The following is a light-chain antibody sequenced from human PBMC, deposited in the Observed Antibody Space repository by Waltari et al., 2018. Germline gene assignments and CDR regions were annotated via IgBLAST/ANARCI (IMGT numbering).Light chain of an antibody. CDR2: DDT. V-gene: IGLV3-21*02. J-gene: IGLJ3*02. CDR1: NIGSKS. CDR3: GTWDSGLSIDWV. Sequence: YVLTQPPSVSVAPGQTARITCGGSNIGSKSVHWHQQTPGRAPILVVYDDTDRPSGIPDRFSGSKAGTSATLAITGLQTGDEADYYCGTWDSGLSIDWVFGGGTKLTVL.